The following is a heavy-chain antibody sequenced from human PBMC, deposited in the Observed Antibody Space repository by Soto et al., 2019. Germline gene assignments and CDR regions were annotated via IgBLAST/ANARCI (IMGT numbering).Heavy chain of an antibody. Sequence: QVQLVQSGAEVKKPGSSVKVSCKASGGTFSSYAISWVRQAPGQGLEWMGGIIPIFGTANYAQKFQGRVTIPADESTSTAYMELSSLRSEDTAVYYCATQGRGYSYGFHYYYGMDVWGQGTTVTVSS. J-gene: IGHJ6*02. CDR1: GGTFSSYA. CDR2: IIPIFGTA. CDR3: ATQGRGYSYGFHYYYGMDV. V-gene: IGHV1-69*01. D-gene: IGHD5-18*01.